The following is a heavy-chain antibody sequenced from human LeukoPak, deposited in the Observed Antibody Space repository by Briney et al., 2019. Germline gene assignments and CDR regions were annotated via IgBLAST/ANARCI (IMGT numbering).Heavy chain of an antibody. V-gene: IGHV3-33*01. CDR3: AAAGYGSGWYNIDY. Sequence: PGRSLRLSCAASGFTFSSYGMHWVRQAPGKGLEWVAVIWYDGSNKYYADSVKGRFTISRDNSKNTLYLQMNSLRAEDAAVYYCAAAGYGSGWYNIDYWGQGTLVTVSS. J-gene: IGHJ4*02. CDR2: IWYDGSNK. D-gene: IGHD6-19*01. CDR1: GFTFSSYG.